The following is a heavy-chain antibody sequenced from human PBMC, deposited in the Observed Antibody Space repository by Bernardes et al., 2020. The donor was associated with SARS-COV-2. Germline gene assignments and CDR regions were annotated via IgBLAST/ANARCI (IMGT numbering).Heavy chain of an antibody. CDR3: ARIIAARPGSYYYGMDV. V-gene: IGHV1-2*02. Sequence: ASVKVSCKASGYTFTGYYMHWVRQAPGQGLEWMGWINPNSGGTNYAQKFQGRVTMTRDTSISTAYMELSRLRSDDTAVYYCARIIAARPGSYYYGMDVGGIWKKVT. J-gene: IGHJ6*04. CDR2: INPNSGGT. CDR1: GYTFTGYY. D-gene: IGHD6-6*01.